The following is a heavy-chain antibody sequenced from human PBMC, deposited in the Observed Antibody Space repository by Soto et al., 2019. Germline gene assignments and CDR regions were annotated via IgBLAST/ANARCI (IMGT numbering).Heavy chain of an antibody. V-gene: IGHV3-74*01. CDR2: IKGDGSTT. CDR1: GFTFSIYW. J-gene: IGHJ5*02. CDR3: ARSDWFDP. Sequence: EVQLVESGGGLVQPGGSLRLSCVASGFTFSIYWMHWVHQVPGKGLVWVSRIKGDGSTTSYADSVKGRFTISRDNAKNTLYLQMNRLRAEDTAVYYCARSDWFDPWGQGTLVTVSS.